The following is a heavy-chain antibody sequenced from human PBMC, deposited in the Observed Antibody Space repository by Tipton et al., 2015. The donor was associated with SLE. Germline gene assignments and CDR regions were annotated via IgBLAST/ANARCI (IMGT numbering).Heavy chain of an antibody. J-gene: IGHJ6*02. CDR1: GGSISSGDYY. V-gene: IGHV4-30-4*01. CDR2: IYYSGST. CDR3: ARDTSGPGYSYGYSFTYYYYGMDV. Sequence: TLSLTCTVSGGSISSGDYYWSWIRQPPGKGLEWIGYIYYSGSTYYNPSLKSRVTISVDTSKNQFSLKLSSVTAADTAVYYCARDTSGPGYSYGYSFTYYYYGMDVWGQGTTVTVSS. D-gene: IGHD5-18*01.